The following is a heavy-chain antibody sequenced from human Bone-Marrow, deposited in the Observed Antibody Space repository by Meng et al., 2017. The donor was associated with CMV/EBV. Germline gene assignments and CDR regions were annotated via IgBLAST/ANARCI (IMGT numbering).Heavy chain of an antibody. D-gene: IGHD2-2*01. CDR3: ARRSSTSSLGMDV. Sequence: SETLSLTCTVSGGSISSHYWNWIRQSPGKGLEWIGNIYYSGNTKYNPSLKSRVTISEDTSKNQFSLKLSSVTAADTAVYYCARRSSTSSLGMDVWGQGTTVTVSS. CDR2: IYYSGNT. J-gene: IGHJ6*02. V-gene: IGHV4-59*11. CDR1: GGSISSHY.